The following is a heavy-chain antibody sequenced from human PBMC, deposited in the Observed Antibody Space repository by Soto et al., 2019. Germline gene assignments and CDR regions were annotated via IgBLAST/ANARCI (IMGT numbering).Heavy chain of an antibody. CDR2: ISSSSSYI. V-gene: IGHV3-21*01. Sequence: PGGSLRLSCAASGFTFSSYSMNWVRQAPGKGLEWVSSISSSSSYIYYADSVKGRFTISRDNAKNSLYLQMNSLRAEDTAVYYCAKPSYGDYLFDYWGLGTLVTVSS. J-gene: IGHJ4*02. CDR1: GFTFSSYS. CDR3: AKPSYGDYLFDY. D-gene: IGHD4-17*01.